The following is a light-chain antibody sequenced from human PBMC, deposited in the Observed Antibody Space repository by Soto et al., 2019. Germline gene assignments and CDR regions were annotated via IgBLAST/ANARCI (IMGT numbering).Light chain of an antibody. CDR1: QSISYW. CDR3: LQYNSYPVT. CDR2: KAS. Sequence: IQMTQSPSTLSESVGDRVTITCRASQSISYWLAWYQQKPGKVPEVLIYKASSLGSGVPPRFSGSGSGTEFTLTISSLQPDDFATYYCLQYNSYPVTFGGGTRVEIK. V-gene: IGKV1-5*03. J-gene: IGKJ4*01.